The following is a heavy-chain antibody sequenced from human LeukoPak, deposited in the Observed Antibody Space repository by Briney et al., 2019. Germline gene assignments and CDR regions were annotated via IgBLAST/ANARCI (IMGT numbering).Heavy chain of an antibody. J-gene: IGHJ4*02. CDR2: ICSRSSYI. CDR1: GFTFSSYS. V-gene: IGHV3-21*01. Sequence: PGGSLRLSCAASGFTFSSYSMNWVRQAPGKGLEWVSSICSRSSYIYYADSVKGRFTISRDNAKNSLYLQMNSLRAEDTAVYYCARDPPTHYYDSSGYCDYWGQGTLVTVSS. D-gene: IGHD3-22*01. CDR3: ARDPPTHYYDSSGYCDY.